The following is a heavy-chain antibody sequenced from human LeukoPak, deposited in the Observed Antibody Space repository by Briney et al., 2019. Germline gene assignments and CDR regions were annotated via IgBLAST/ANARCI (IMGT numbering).Heavy chain of an antibody. D-gene: IGHD1-1*01. Sequence: GGSLRLSCAASGFTFSDYYMSWIRQAPGKGPEWVSYISSSGSTIYYADSVKGRFTISRDNAKNSLYLQMNSLRAEDTAVYYCARVHGTSAYYFDYWGQGTLVTVSS. J-gene: IGHJ4*02. CDR3: ARVHGTSAYYFDY. CDR1: GFTFSDYY. CDR2: ISSSGSTI. V-gene: IGHV3-11*01.